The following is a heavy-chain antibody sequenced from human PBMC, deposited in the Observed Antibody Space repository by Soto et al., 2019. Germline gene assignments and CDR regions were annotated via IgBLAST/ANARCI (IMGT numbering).Heavy chain of an antibody. Sequence: EEQLVESGGGLVQPGGSLRVSCAASGFSFRSYAMNWVRQAPGKGLEWVSYISVGSGYIFYADSVKGRFTISRDDAKNSLYLQMNTLRGEDTAVYYCVRDDRWAFDIWGQGTMVTVSS. CDR2: ISVGSGYI. CDR3: VRDDRWAFDI. CDR1: GFSFRSYA. V-gene: IGHV3-21*05. D-gene: IGHD3-22*01. J-gene: IGHJ3*02.